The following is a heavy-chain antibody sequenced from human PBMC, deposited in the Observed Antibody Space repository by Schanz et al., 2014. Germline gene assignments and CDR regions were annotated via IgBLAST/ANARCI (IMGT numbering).Heavy chain of an antibody. Sequence: QVQLVQSGAEVKKPGASVKVSCKASGYTFTSHGISWVRQAPGQGLEWMGWITAYNGDTNYALKLQGRVTMTTDTSTGTAYMELRSLRPDDTALYYCTRGGYSYALSAFDIWGQGTMVTVSS. CDR3: TRGGYSYALSAFDI. CDR1: GYTFTSHG. V-gene: IGHV1-18*01. CDR2: ITAYNGDT. D-gene: IGHD5-18*01. J-gene: IGHJ3*02.